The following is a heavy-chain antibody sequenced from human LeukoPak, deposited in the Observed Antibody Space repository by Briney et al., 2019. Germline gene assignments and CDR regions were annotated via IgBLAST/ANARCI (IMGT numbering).Heavy chain of an antibody. CDR3: ATDSPTRDIVVVVAATPAAFDI. J-gene: IGHJ3*02. D-gene: IGHD2-15*01. Sequence: ASVTVSCKVSGYTLTELSMHWVRQAPGKGLEWMGGFDPEDGETIYAQRSQGRVTMTEDTSTDTVYMELSSLRSEDTAVYYCATDSPTRDIVVVVAATPAAFDIWGQGTMVTVSS. V-gene: IGHV1-24*01. CDR1: GYTLTELS. CDR2: FDPEDGET.